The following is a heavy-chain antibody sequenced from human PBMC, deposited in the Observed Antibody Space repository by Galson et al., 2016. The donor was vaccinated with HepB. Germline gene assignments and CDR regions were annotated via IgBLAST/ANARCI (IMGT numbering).Heavy chain of an antibody. V-gene: IGHV1-58*01. D-gene: IGHD4-23*01. CDR2: IVVGSDNT. CDR3: AADRVNYYYMDV. J-gene: IGHJ6*03. Sequence: SVKVSCKASGFTFTNSAVQWVRQARGQRLEWIGWIVVGSDNTNYAQKFQERVTITRDMSTSTAYMELSSLGSEDTAVYYCAADRVNYYYMDVWGKGTTVTVSS. CDR1: GFTFTNSA.